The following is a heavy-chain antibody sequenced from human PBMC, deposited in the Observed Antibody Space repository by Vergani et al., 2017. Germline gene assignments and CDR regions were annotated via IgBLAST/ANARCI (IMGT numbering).Heavy chain of an antibody. CDR1: GYTFNTYD. CDR3: ARGQSGYCTGDICYIHPWFES. CDR2: MNPNSGNT. D-gene: IGHD2-15*01. V-gene: IGHV1-8*02. J-gene: IGHJ5*01. Sequence: QVQLVLSGAEVKKPGASVKVSCKASGYTFNTYDINWVRQAPGQGLEWMGWMNPNSGNTGYAQKFQGRVTMTRDTSITTAYMELNSLRFGDTAVYYCARGQSGYCTGDICYIHPWFESWGQGTLVTVSS.